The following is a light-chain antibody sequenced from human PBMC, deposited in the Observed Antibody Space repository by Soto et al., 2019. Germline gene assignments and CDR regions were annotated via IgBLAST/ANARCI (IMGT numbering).Light chain of an antibody. CDR3: QQSYSTPVT. Sequence: DIQMTQSPSSLSASVGDRVTITCRASQSISSYLNWYQQKPGKAPKLLIYAASSLQSGVPSRFSGSGSGTDFTLTISSLQPEDFATYYCQQSYSTPVTFDGGTKVEIK. CDR1: QSISSY. J-gene: IGKJ4*01. CDR2: AAS. V-gene: IGKV1-39*01.